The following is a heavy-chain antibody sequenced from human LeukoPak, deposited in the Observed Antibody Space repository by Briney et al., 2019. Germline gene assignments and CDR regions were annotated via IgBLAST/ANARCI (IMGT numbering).Heavy chain of an antibody. CDR3: ARENWGIAAAGLNWFDP. V-gene: IGHV3-23*01. CDR2: ISGSGTST. Sequence: GGSLRLSCAASGFTFSSYAMSWVRQAPGKGLEWVSGISGSGTSTYYADSVKGRFTISRDNAKNSLYLQMNSLRAEDTAVYYCARENWGIAAAGLNWFDPWGQGTLVTVSS. D-gene: IGHD6-13*01. J-gene: IGHJ5*02. CDR1: GFTFSSYA.